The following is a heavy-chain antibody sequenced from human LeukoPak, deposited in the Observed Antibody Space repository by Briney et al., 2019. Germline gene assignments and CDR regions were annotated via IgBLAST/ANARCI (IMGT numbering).Heavy chain of an antibody. V-gene: IGHV1-2*02. CDR2: INPNSGGT. CDR3: ASGSGSYYGYYYYMDV. Sequence: ASVKVSCKASGYTFTGYYMHWVRQAPGQGLEWMGWINPNSGGTNYAQKFQGRVTMTRDTSISTAYMELSRLRSDDTAVYYCASGSGSYYGYYYYMDVWGKGTTVTVSS. J-gene: IGHJ6*03. CDR1: GYTFTGYY. D-gene: IGHD1-26*01.